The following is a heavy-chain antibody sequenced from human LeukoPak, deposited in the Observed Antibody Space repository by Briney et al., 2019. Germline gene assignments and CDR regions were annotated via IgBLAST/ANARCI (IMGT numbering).Heavy chain of an antibody. CDR3: AADQGGSGSYIGYLAELVG. J-gene: IGHJ4*02. CDR1: GFTFTSSA. CDR2: NVVGSGDT. Sequence: AVKVSCKASGFTFTSSAVQWVRQARGQRLEWIGWNVVGSGDTNYAQKFQERVTITRDMSTSTAYMELSSLRSEDTAVYYCAADQGGSGSYIGYLAELVGWGQGTLDTVSS. V-gene: IGHV1-58*01. D-gene: IGHD1-26*01.